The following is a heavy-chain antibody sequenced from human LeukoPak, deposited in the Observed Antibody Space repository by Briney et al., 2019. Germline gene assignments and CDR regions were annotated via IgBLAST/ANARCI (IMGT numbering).Heavy chain of an antibody. CDR3: ARGIAAAGDDAFDI. J-gene: IGHJ3*02. CDR1: GGSISSYY. D-gene: IGHD6-13*01. V-gene: IGHV4-4*07. CDR2: IYTSGST. Sequence: SETLSLTCTVSGGSISSYYWSWIRQPAGKGLEWIGRIYTSGSTNYNPSLKSRVTMSVDTSKNQFPLKLSSVTAADTAVYYCARGIAAAGDDAFDIWGQGTMVTVSS.